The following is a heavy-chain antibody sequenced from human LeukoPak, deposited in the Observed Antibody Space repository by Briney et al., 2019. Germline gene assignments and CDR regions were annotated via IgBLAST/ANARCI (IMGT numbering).Heavy chain of an antibody. J-gene: IGHJ4*02. Sequence: GGSLRLSCAASGLTFSSYAMSWVRQAPGKGLEWVSAISGSGGNTYYADSVQGRFTISRDNSGNTLYLQMNSLRAQDTAVYYCAKSLAVPGSPDSWGQGTLVTVSS. CDR3: AKSLAVPGSPDS. D-gene: IGHD6-19*01. V-gene: IGHV3-23*01. CDR2: ISGSGGNT. CDR1: GLTFSSYA.